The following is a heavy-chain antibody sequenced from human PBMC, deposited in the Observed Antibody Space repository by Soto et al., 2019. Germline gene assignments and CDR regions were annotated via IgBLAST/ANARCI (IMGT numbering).Heavy chain of an antibody. J-gene: IGHJ4*02. D-gene: IGHD3-22*01. Sequence: EVQLLESGGDLIQPGGSLRLSCAASGFTFNIYAMTWVRQAPGKGLEWVSAISRYGDSTYYADSVEGRFTISRDNSKHTLYLQMNILTAKDTAFYYCAKDRYLDHDSRGYLFDNWGQGTLVTVSS. V-gene: IGHV3-23*01. CDR2: ISRYGDST. CDR1: GFTFNIYA. CDR3: AKDRYLDHDSRGYLFDN.